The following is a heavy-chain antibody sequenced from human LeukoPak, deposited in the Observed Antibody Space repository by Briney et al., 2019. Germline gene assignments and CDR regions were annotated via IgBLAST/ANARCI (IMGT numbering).Heavy chain of an antibody. CDR3: ARETTVTSFDY. Sequence: PGGSLRLSCAASGFTFSSYAMHWVRQAPGKGLEWVAVISYDGSNKYYADSVKGRFTISRDNSKNTLYLQMNSLRAEDTAVYYRARETTVTSFDYWGQGTLVTVSS. CDR1: GFTFSSYA. V-gene: IGHV3-30*04. J-gene: IGHJ4*02. D-gene: IGHD4-17*01. CDR2: ISYDGSNK.